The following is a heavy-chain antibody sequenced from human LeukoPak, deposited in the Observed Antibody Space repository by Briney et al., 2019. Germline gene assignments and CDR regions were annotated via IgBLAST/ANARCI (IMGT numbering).Heavy chain of an antibody. D-gene: IGHD5-12*01. CDR1: GFSLSTSGMC. CDR2: TNCDDDK. Sequence: SGPTLVNPTQTLTLTCTFSGFSLSTSGMCVSWIRQPPGEALEWLARTNCDDDKYYTTSLNTRPTISKDTSKNQVVLTMTNMDPVDKATYYCGRITRDSGYHLGFDYWGQGTLVTVFS. J-gene: IGHJ4*02. V-gene: IGHV2-70*11. CDR3: GRITRDSGYHLGFDY.